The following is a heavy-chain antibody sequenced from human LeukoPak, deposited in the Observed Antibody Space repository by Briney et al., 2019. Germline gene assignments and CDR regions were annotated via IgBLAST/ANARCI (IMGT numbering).Heavy chain of an antibody. CDR3: ARQGPRGRYYYDSSGYSGRYYYYYMDV. Sequence: PSQTLSLTCTVSGDSISSGDYYWSWIRQPAGKGLEWIGRISSSGSTNYNPSLKSRVTISLDTSKNQFSLKLSSVTAADTAVYYCARQGPRGRYYYDSSGYSGRYYYYYMDVWGKGTTVTISS. CDR1: GDSISSGDYY. CDR2: ISSSGST. J-gene: IGHJ6*03. V-gene: IGHV4-61*02. D-gene: IGHD3-22*01.